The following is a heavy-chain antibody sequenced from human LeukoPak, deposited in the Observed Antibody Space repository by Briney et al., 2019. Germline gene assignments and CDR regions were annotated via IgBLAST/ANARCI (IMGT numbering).Heavy chain of an antibody. Sequence: GGSLRLSYAASGFTFSTNYMSCVLQAPGKGLEWVSVIYSGGSPYYADSVKGRFTIPRDNSKNTLYLQMNSLRAEDTAVYYCARDLNYYDSSGYGHWGQGTLVTVSS. V-gene: IGHV3-53*01. CDR2: IYSGGSP. J-gene: IGHJ4*02. CDR3: ARDLNYYDSSGYGH. CDR1: GFTFSTNY. D-gene: IGHD3-22*01.